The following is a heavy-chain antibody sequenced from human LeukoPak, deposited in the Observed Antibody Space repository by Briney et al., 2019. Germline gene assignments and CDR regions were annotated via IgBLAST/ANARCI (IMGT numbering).Heavy chain of an antibody. CDR1: GYTFTSYY. J-gene: IGHJ4*02. CDR3: ASNTARRRYFDY. V-gene: IGHV1-46*01. D-gene: IGHD5-18*01. Sequence: ASVKVSCKASGYTFTSYYMHWVRQAPGQGLEWMGIINPSGGSTSYAQKFQGRVTMTRDMSTGTVYMELSSLRSEDTAVYYCASNTARRRYFDYWGQGTLVTVSS. CDR2: INPSGGST.